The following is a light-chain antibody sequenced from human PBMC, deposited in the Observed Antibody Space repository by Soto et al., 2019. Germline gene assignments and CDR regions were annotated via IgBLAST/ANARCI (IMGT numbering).Light chain of an antibody. V-gene: IGKV1-9*01. CDR3: QQTRSYPST. J-gene: IGKJ4*01. CDR2: GAS. CDR1: QGITSY. Sequence: DIHMTQSPSSLSAGFGDIVTITCRASQGITSYLAWYQQKPGKAPNLLIYGASTLQSGVPSRFSGSGSGTDFTLTINSLQAEDFATYYCQQTRSYPSTFGGGTKVDIK.